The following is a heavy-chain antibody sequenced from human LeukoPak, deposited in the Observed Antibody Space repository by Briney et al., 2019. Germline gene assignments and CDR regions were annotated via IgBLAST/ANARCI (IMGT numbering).Heavy chain of an antibody. D-gene: IGHD4-17*01. J-gene: IGHJ4*02. CDR2: ISYDGSNK. V-gene: IGHV3-30*04. CDR1: GFTFSSYA. Sequence: GRSLRLSCAASGFTFSSYAMHWVRQAPGKGLEWVAVISYDGSNKYYADSVKGRFTISRDNSKNTLYLQMNSLRAEDTAVYYFARDLDGDYPIYWGQGTLVTVSS. CDR3: ARDLDGDYPIY.